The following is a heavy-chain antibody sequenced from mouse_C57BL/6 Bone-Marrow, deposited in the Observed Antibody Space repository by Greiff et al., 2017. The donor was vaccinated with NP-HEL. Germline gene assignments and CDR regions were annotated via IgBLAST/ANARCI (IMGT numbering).Heavy chain of an antibody. CDR2: IDPENGDT. J-gene: IGHJ3*01. Sequence: VQLQQSGAELVRPGASVKLSCTASGLNIKDDYMHWVKQRPEQGLEWIGWIDPENGDTEYGSKFQGKATITADTSSNTAYLQLSSLTSEDTAVYYCTAFYDYDRFAYWGQGTLVTVSA. D-gene: IGHD2-4*01. CDR3: TAFYDYDRFAY. CDR1: GLNIKDDY. V-gene: IGHV14-4*01.